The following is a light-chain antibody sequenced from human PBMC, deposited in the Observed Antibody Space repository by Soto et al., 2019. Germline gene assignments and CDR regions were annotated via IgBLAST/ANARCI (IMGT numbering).Light chain of an antibody. J-gene: IGLJ1*01. CDR1: SSDVGGYNY. CDR3: SSYTSGSSLV. Sequence: QSALTQPASVSGSPGQSITISCTGTSSDVGGYNYVSWYQQHIGKAPKLMIYAVSNRPSGVSNRFSGSKSGNTASLTISGLQAEDEADYYCSSYTSGSSLVFGSGTKVTVL. V-gene: IGLV2-14*01. CDR2: AVS.